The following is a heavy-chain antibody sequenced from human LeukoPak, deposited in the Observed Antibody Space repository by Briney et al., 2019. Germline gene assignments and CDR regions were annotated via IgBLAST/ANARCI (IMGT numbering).Heavy chain of an antibody. CDR3: AKDQVGATDTFDY. V-gene: IGHV3-21*04. CDR1: GFTFSSYS. Sequence: TGGSLRLSCAASGFTFSSYSMNWVRQAPGKGLEWVSSISSSSSYIYYADSVKGRFTISRDNAKNSLYLQMNSLRAEDTAVYYCAKDQVGATDTFDYWGQGTLVTVSS. J-gene: IGHJ4*02. CDR2: ISSSSSYI. D-gene: IGHD1-26*01.